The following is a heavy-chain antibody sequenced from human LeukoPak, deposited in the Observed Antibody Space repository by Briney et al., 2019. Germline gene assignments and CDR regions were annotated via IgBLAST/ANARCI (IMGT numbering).Heavy chain of an antibody. CDR1: GYDFTSVG. CDR2: INPSGGST. J-gene: IGHJ2*01. Sequence: GASVKVSCKASGYDFTSVGITWVRQAPGQGLEWMGIINPSGGSTSYAQKFQGRVTMTRDTSTSTVYMELSSLRSEDTAVYYCARTIVVVPAANWYFDLWGRGTLVTVSS. CDR3: ARTIVVVPAANWYFDL. V-gene: IGHV1-46*01. D-gene: IGHD2-2*01.